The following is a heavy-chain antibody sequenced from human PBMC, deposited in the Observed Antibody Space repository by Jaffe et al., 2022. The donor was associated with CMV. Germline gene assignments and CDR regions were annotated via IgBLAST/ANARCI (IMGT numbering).Heavy chain of an antibody. J-gene: IGHJ4*02. Sequence: DVRLAESGGGLVQPGGSLRLSCAVSGFTFTNYAMSWVRQAPGKGLEWVSAISGSGDTTYYADSVKGRFTMSRDNSKNTLYLQMNSLRAEDTAVYYCGKDQGLELSYWGQGTLVTVSS. D-gene: IGHD3-10*01. CDR2: ISGSGDTT. CDR1: GFTFTNYA. V-gene: IGHV3-23*04. CDR3: GKDQGLELSY.